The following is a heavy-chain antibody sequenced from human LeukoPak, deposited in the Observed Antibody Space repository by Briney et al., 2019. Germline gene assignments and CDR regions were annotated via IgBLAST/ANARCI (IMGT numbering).Heavy chain of an antibody. D-gene: IGHD4-17*01. J-gene: IGHJ6*03. V-gene: IGHV4-4*02. Sequence: MSSETLSLTCAVSGGSISSSNWWSWVRQPPGKGLEWIGEIYHSGSTNCNPSLKSRVTISVDTSKNQFSLKLSSVTAADTAVYYCARVRYGRLRYYYYYYMDVWGKGTTVTVSS. CDR2: IYHSGST. CDR3: ARVRYGRLRYYYYYYMDV. CDR1: GGSISSSNW.